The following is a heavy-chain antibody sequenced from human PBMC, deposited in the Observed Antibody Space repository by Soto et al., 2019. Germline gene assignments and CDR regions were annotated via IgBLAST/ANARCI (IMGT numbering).Heavy chain of an antibody. CDR2: IYHSGST. J-gene: IGHJ4*02. D-gene: IGHD5-12*01. V-gene: IGHV4-30-2*01. Sequence: SETLSLTCAVSGGSINSGGYSWSWIRQPPGKGLEWIGYIYHSGSTYYNPSLKSRVTISVDRSKNQFSLKLSSVTAADTAVYYCATGIYSGYDSKDFFFDYWGQGTLVTVS. CDR1: GGSINSGGYS. CDR3: ATGIYSGYDSKDFFFDY.